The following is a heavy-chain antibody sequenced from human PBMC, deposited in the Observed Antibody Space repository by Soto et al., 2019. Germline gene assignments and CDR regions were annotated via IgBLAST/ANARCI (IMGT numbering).Heavy chain of an antibody. CDR2: TSYDGSKK. CDR1: GYIFSNYG. V-gene: IGHV3-30*18. J-gene: IGHJ6*02. D-gene: IGHD7-27*01. Sequence: QVQLVESGGGVVQPGRSLRLSCAASGYIFSNYGMHWVRQAPGKGLEGVAVTSYDGSKKYYADSVKGRFTISKDNSKNTVYLQMNSRRIEDTAVYYCAKWGLSGHGMDVWGQGTTVTVSS. CDR3: AKWGLSGHGMDV.